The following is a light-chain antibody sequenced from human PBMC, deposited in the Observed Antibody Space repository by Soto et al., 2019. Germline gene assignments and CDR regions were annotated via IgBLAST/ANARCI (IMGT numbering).Light chain of an antibody. CDR1: QTVSSNY. J-gene: IGKJ5*01. CDR3: QQYTDPPST. CDR2: GAS. Sequence: EIILTQSPDTLSLSPGERATLSCRASQTVSSNYLAWCQQRPGQAPRLLIYGASTRAAGIPDRFSGSGSGTDVTLTITRLEPEDSAVYFCQQYTDPPSTFGQGTRLEIK. V-gene: IGKV3-20*01.